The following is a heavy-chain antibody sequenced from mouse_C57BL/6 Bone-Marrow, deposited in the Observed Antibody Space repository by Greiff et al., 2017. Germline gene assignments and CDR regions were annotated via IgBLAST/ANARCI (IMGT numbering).Heavy chain of an antibody. J-gene: IGHJ2*01. D-gene: IGHD2-1*01. Sequence: VQLQQPGAELVMPGASVKLSCKASGYTFTSYWMHWVKQRPGQGLEWIGEIDPSDSYTNYNQKFKGKSTLTVDKSSSTAYMQLSSLTSEDSVVYYCARGRGNYGFDYWGQGTTLTVSS. CDR2: IDPSDSYT. CDR3: ARGRGNYGFDY. V-gene: IGHV1-69*01. CDR1: GYTFTSYW.